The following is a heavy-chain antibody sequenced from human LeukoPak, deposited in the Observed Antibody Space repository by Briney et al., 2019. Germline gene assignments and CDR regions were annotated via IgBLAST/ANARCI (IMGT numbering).Heavy chain of an antibody. J-gene: IGHJ4*02. V-gene: IGHV4-61*01. CDR1: GGSVSSGSYY. D-gene: IGHD3-16*02. CDR3: ARDAAYYDYAWGSYRPGGTDY. Sequence: SETLSLTCTVSGGSVSSGSYYWSWIRQPPGKGLEWIGYIYYSGSTNYNPSLKSRVTISVDTSKNQFSLKLSSVTAADTAVYYCARDAAYYDYAWGSYRPGGTDYWGQGTLVTVSS. CDR2: IYYSGST.